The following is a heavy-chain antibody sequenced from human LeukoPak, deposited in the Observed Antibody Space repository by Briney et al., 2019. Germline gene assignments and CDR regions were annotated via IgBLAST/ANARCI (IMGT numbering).Heavy chain of an antibody. CDR3: ARLAMVRGRLEYFDY. CDR1: GFTFGDYY. V-gene: IGHV3-66*01. J-gene: IGHJ4*02. CDR2: IYSGGST. D-gene: IGHD3-10*01. Sequence: GGSLRLSCAASGFTFGDYYMSWIRQAPGKGLEWVSVIYSGGSTYYADSVKGRFTISRDNSKNTLYLQMNSLRAEDTAVYYCARLAMVRGRLEYFDYWGQGTLVTVSS.